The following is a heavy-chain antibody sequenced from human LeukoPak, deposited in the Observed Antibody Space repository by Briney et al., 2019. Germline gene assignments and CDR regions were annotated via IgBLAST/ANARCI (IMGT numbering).Heavy chain of an antibody. J-gene: IGHJ4*02. CDR2: IRYDGSGK. CDR1: GFTFSSYG. V-gene: IGHV3-30*02. D-gene: IGHD6-13*01. Sequence: GGSLRLSCAASGFTFSSYGMHWVRQAPGKGLEWVAFIRYDGSGKYYGDSVKGRFTISRDISKNTLHLQMNSLRAEDTAVYYCAKVASTAAAGEFGSWGQGTLVTVSS. CDR3: AKVASTAAAGEFGS.